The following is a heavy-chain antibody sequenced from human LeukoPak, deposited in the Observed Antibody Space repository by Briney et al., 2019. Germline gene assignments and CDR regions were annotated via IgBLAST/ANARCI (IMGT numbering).Heavy chain of an antibody. J-gene: IGHJ3*02. D-gene: IGHD4-17*01. V-gene: IGHV1-24*01. Sequence: ASVKVSCKVSGYTLTELSMHWVRQAPGKGHEWMGGFDPEDGETIYAQKFQGRVTMTEDTSTDTAYMELSSLRSEDTAVYYCATDRGYGDYIAAFDIWGQGTMVTVSS. CDR3: ATDRGYGDYIAAFDI. CDR2: FDPEDGET. CDR1: GYTLTELS.